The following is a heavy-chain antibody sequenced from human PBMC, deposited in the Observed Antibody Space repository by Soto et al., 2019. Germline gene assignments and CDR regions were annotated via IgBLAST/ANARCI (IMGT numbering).Heavy chain of an antibody. CDR3: TRALYQTGRTAEHNDY. V-gene: IGHV3-66*01. J-gene: IGHJ4*02. Sequence: GGSLRLSCAASGFSVSSSYMSWVRQAPGKRLEWVSVLFRDGTTYYADSVKGRFTISRDNSKNTLSLQMNSLTVDDTAVYYCTRALYQTGRTAEHNDYWGQGALVTVSS. CDR2: LFRDGTT. D-gene: IGHD2-2*01. CDR1: GFSVSSSY.